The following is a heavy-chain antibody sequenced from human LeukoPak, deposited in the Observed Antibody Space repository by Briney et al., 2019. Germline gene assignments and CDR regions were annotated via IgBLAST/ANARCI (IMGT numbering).Heavy chain of an antibody. CDR2: IIPIFGTA. CDR3: ARDYDSSGYSPIAFDY. CDR1: GGTFSSYA. V-gene: IGHV1-69*05. D-gene: IGHD3-22*01. Sequence: SVKVSCKASGGTFSSYAISWVRQAPGQGLEWMGRIIPIFGTASYAQKFQGRVTITTDESTSTDYMELSSLRSEDTAVYYCARDYDSSGYSPIAFDYWGQGTLVIVSS. J-gene: IGHJ4*02.